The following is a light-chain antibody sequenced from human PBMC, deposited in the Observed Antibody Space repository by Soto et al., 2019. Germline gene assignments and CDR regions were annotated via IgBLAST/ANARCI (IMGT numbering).Light chain of an antibody. CDR2: GAS. CDR3: QQYNNWLAWT. V-gene: IGKV3-15*01. CDR1: QSVSSN. Sequence: EIVMTQSPATLSVSPGARATLSCRASQSVSSNLAWYQQKPGQAPRLLIYGASTRATGIPARVSGSGSGTEFTLTISSQQSADFAVDYGQQYNNWLAWTGRQGTKVEIK. J-gene: IGKJ1*01.